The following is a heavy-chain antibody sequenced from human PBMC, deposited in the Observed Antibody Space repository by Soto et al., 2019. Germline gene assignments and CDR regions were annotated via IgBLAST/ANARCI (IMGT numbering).Heavy chain of an antibody. CDR1: EFTFSSYA. Sequence: GGSLRLSCAASEFTFSSYAMSWVRQAPGKGLEWVSAISGSGGSTYYADSVKGRFTISRDNSKNTLYLQMNSLRAEDTAVYYCAKDYRNWNDYFDYWGQGTLVTVSS. V-gene: IGHV3-23*01. CDR3: AKDYRNWNDYFDY. CDR2: ISGSGGST. D-gene: IGHD1-1*01. J-gene: IGHJ4*02.